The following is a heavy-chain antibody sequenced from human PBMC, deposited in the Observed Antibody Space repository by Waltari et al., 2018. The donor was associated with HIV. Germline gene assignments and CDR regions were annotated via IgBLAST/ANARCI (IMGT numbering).Heavy chain of an antibody. V-gene: IGHV4-61*02. J-gene: IGHJ5*02. CDR3: ARGGGYYYGSGSYQAWFDP. D-gene: IGHD3-10*01. CDR1: GGSISSGSYY. CDR2: LYTSGST. Sequence: QVQLQESGPGLVKPSQTLSLTCTVSGGSISSGSYYWSWIRQPAGKGLEWIGRLYTSGSTTYNPSLKGRVTIQVATAKNQFRLMLSSVTAADTAVYYCARGGGYYYGSGSYQAWFDPWGQGTLVTVSS.